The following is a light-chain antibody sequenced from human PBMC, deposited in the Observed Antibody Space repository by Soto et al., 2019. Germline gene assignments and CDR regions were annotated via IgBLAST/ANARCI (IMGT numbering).Light chain of an antibody. CDR3: QQYNNWPLT. J-gene: IGKJ4*01. Sequence: EIVMTQSPATLSVSPLEIATGGCMASQSVSSNLAWYQQKPGQAPRLLIYGASTRATGIPARFSGSGSGTEFTLTISSLQSEDFAVYYCQQYNNWPLTFGGGTKVDI. CDR2: GAS. CDR1: QSVSSN. V-gene: IGKV3-15*01.